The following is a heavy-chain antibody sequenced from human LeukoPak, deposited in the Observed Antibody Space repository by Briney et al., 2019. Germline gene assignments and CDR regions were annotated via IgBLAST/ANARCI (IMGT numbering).Heavy chain of an antibody. CDR3: AREPFPPYNWFDP. V-gene: IGHV4-31*03. Sequence: PSETLSLTCTVSGGSISSGGYYWSWIRQHPGKGLEWIGYIYYSGSTYYNPSLKSRVTISVDTSKNQFSLKLSPVTAADTAVYYCAREPFPPYNWFDPWGQGTLVTVSS. CDR2: IYYSGST. J-gene: IGHJ5*02. CDR1: GGSISSGGYY.